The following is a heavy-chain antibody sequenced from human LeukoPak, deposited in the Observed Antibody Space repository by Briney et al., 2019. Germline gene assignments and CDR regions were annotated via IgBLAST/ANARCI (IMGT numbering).Heavy chain of an antibody. CDR1: GGSFSGYY. D-gene: IGHD3-10*01. CDR3: ARADYGSGNFDY. CDR2: INHSGST. V-gene: IGHV4-34*01. Sequence: PSETLSLTCAVYGGSFSGYYWSWIRQPPGKGLEWIGEINHSGSTSYNPSLKSRVTTSVDTSKNQFSLKLSSVTAADTAVYYCARADYGSGNFDYWGQGTLVTVSS. J-gene: IGHJ4*02.